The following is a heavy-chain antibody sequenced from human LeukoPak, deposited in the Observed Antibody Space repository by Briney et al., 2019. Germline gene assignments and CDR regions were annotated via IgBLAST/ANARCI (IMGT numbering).Heavy chain of an antibody. CDR2: ISGSGGST. CDR3: AKGGLKWFGELLSPIDY. CDR1: GFTFSSYW. Sequence: GGSLRLSCAASGFTFSSYWMSWVRQAPGKGLEWVSAISGSGGSTYYADSVKGRFTISRDNSKNTLYLQMNSLRAEDTAVYYCAKGGLKWFGELLSPIDYWGQGTLVTVSS. D-gene: IGHD3-10*01. J-gene: IGHJ4*02. V-gene: IGHV3-23*01.